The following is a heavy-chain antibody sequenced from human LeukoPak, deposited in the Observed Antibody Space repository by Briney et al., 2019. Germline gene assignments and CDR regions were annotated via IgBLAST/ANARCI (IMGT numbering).Heavy chain of an antibody. CDR2: ISGSGGST. Sequence: GGSLRLSCAASGFTFSSYAMSWVRQAPGKGLEWVSAISGSGGSTYSADSVKGRFTISRDNSKNTLYLQMNSLRAEDTAVYYCAKVKTGARRPFDYWGQGTLVTVSS. V-gene: IGHV3-23*01. J-gene: IGHJ4*02. CDR3: AKVKTGARRPFDY. CDR1: GFTFSSYA. D-gene: IGHD4/OR15-4a*01.